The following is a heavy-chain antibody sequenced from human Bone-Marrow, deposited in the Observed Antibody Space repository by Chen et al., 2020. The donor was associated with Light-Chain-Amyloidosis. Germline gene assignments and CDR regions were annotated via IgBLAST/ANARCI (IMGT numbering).Heavy chain of an antibody. CDR1: GFTFSSYE. V-gene: IGHV3-48*03. CDR2: ISSSGSTI. Sequence: EVQLVESGGGLVQFGGSLRLSCAASGFTFSSYEMTWVRQAPGQGLEWVSYISSSGSTIFYADSGKGRFTISRDNAKNSLYLQMNSLRAEDTAVYYCARGKYFGEFDFWGQGTLVTVSS. D-gene: IGHD3-10*01. CDR3: ARGKYFGEFDF. J-gene: IGHJ4*02.